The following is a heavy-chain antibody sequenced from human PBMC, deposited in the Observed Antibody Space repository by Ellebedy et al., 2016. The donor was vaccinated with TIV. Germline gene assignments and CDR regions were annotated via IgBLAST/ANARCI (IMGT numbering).Heavy chain of an antibody. J-gene: IGHJ3*02. V-gene: IGHV4-34*01. CDR3: ARTVAGTRFDAFDI. CDR1: VGSFSGYY. D-gene: IGHD6-19*01. Sequence: SETLSLXXAVYVGSFSGYYWSWIRQPPGKGLEWVGEINHSGSTNYNPSLKSRVTISADKTKNQFSLKLSSVTAADTAVYYCARTVAGTRFDAFDIWGQGTMVTVSS. CDR2: INHSGST.